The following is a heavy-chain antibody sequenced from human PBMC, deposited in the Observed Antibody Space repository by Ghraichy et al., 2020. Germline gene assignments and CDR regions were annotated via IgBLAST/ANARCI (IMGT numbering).Heavy chain of an antibody. CDR1: GGTFSSYA. CDR2: IIPIFGTA. J-gene: IGHJ2*01. Sequence: SVKVSCKASGGTFSSYAISWVRQAPGQGLEWMGGIIPIFGTANYAQKFQGRVTITADESTSTAYMELSSLRSEDTAVYYCARAPSSRDGYNLFWYFDLWGRGTLVTVSS. D-gene: IGHD5-24*01. CDR3: ARAPSSRDGYNLFWYFDL. V-gene: IGHV1-69*13.